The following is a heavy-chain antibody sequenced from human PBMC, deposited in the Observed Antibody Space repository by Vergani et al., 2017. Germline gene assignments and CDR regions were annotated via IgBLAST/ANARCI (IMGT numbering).Heavy chain of an antibody. CDR2: IYSTGRT. J-gene: IGHJ4*02. CDR1: GDSISSGVYY. CDR3: ARVGGYDEGDAFRIGYFDS. V-gene: IGHV4-31*03. D-gene: IGHD3-22*01. Sequence: QVQLQESGPGLVKPSQTLSLTCSVSGDSISSGVYYWNWIRQRPGKGLEWIGYIYSTGRTHHNPSLRRRINMSVDTSKNQFSLKLNTVTAADTAMYYCARVGGYDEGDAFRIGYFDSWGPGILVTVSS.